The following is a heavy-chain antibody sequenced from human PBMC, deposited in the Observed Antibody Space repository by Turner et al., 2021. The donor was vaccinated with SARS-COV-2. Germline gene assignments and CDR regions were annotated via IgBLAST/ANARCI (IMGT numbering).Heavy chain of an antibody. V-gene: IGHV4-59*01. CDR3: ARELRFNWLDS. CDR1: GGSISSDF. CDR2: IYYRGST. D-gene: IGHD3-3*01. Sequence: QVQLQESGPGLVKPSETLSLTCTVSGGSISSDFWSWIQQPPGKGLEWIGYIYYRGSTNYNPSLKSRVTMSVDTSKNQFSLKLRSVTAADTAVYYCARELRFNWLDSWGQGTLVTVSS. J-gene: IGHJ5*01.